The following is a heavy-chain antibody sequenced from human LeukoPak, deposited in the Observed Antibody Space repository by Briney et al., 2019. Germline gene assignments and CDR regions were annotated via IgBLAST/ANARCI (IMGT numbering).Heavy chain of an antibody. Sequence: SETLSLTCTVSGGSISSYYWNRIRQPPGKGLEWVGYISYSGSTNYNPSLKSRVTISVDTSKNQFSLKLSSVTAADTAVYYCARLVRGVGYWYFDLWGRGTLVTVSS. CDR3: ARLVRGVGYWYFDL. D-gene: IGHD3-10*01. CDR2: ISYSGST. J-gene: IGHJ2*01. V-gene: IGHV4-59*08. CDR1: GGSISSYY.